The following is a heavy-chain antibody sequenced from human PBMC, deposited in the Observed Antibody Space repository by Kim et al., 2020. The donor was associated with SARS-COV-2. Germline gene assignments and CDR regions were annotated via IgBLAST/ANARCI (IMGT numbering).Heavy chain of an antibody. J-gene: IGHJ6*02. CDR2: INHSGST. CDR1: GGSFSGYY. Sequence: SETLSLTCAVYGGSFSGYYWSWIRQPPGKGLEWIGEINHSGSTNYNPSLKSRVTISVDTSKNQFSLKLSSVTAADTAVYYCARDPYGMDVWGQGTTVTVSS. CDR3: ARDPYGMDV. V-gene: IGHV4-34*01.